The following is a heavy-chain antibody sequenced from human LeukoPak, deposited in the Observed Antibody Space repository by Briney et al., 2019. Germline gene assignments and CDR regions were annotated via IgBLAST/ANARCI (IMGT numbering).Heavy chain of an antibody. CDR2: IYTSGST. Sequence: SETLSLTCTVSGGSISSYYWSWIRQPAGKGLEWIGRIYTSGSTFYNPSLKSRVTISVDTSKNHFSLKLSSVTAADTAVYYCARTFSSSWPYYYYYYYMDVWGKGTTVTISS. CDR1: GGSISSYY. V-gene: IGHV4-4*07. CDR3: ARTFSSSWPYYYYYYYMDV. J-gene: IGHJ6*03. D-gene: IGHD6-13*01.